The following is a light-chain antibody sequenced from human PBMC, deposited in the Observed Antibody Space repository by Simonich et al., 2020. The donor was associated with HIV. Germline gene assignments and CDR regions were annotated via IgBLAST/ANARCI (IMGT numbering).Light chain of an antibody. CDR2: GAS. CDR3: QQYYSTPRT. J-gene: IGKJ1*01. Sequence: EIVMTQSPATLSVSPGERATLSCRASQSVSSNLAWFQQKPGHAPRLLIYGASIRATGIPARFSGSGSGTEFTLTISSMQSEDFAVYYCQQYYSTPRTFGQGTKVEIK. CDR1: QSVSSN. V-gene: IGKV3-15*01.